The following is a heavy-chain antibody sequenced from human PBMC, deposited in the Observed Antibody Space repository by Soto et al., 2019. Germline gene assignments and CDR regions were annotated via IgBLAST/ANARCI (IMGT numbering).Heavy chain of an antibody. D-gene: IGHD6-19*01. CDR1: GGSISSGGYS. J-gene: IGHJ4*02. V-gene: IGHV4-30-2*01. Sequence: SETLSLTCAVSGGSISSGGYSWSWIRQPPGKGLEWIGYIYHSGSTYYNPSLKSRVTISVDRSKNQFSLKLSSVTAADTAVYYCARVEDQYSSGWYYFDYWGQGTLVTVSS. CDR3: ARVEDQYSSGWYYFDY. CDR2: IYHSGST.